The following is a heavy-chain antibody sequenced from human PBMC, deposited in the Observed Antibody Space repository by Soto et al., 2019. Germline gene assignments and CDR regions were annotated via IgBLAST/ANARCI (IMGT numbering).Heavy chain of an antibody. CDR3: AREPPYLDMTPVVTGAFAI. Sequence: QVQLVQSGAEVKKPGASVKVSCKASGYTFTSYGISWVRQAPGQGLEWMGWISAYNGNTNYAQKLQGRVTMTTDTSTSKAYVELRSLSSDDTAVYYCAREPPYLDMTPVVTGAFAIWGQGTMVTVSS. J-gene: IGHJ3*02. D-gene: IGHD4-17*01. CDR2: ISAYNGNT. CDR1: GYTFTSYG. V-gene: IGHV1-18*04.